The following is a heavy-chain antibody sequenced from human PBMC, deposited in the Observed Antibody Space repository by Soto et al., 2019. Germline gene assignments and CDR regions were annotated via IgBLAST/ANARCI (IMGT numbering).Heavy chain of an antibody. CDR3: AQLALSFREFGRDY. D-gene: IGHD5-18*01. CDR1: GITFRSFA. V-gene: IGHV3-23*01. CDR2: ISNNGDAT. J-gene: IGHJ4*02. Sequence: GGSLRLSCAASGITFRSFAMSWVRLAQGKGLQWVASISNNGDATYYADSVKGRFHISRDNSKKTEFLEMNSLRVEDTAVYCCAQLALSFREFGRDYWGQGALVTVSS.